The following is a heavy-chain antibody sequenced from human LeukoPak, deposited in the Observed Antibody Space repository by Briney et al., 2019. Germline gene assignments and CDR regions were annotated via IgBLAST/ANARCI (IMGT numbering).Heavy chain of an antibody. CDR3: ARVEAYYGSGSS. CDR1: GGTFSSYA. CDR2: INPNSGGT. D-gene: IGHD3-10*01. V-gene: IGHV1-2*06. J-gene: IGHJ4*02. Sequence: ASVKVSCKAYGGTFSSYAISWVRQAPRQGLEWMGRINPNSGGTNYAQKFQGRVTMTRDTSISTAYMELSRLRSDDTAVYYCARVEAYYGSGSSWGQGTLVTVSS.